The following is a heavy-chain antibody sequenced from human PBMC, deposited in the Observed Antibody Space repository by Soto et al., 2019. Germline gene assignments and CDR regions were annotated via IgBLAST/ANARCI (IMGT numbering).Heavy chain of an antibody. J-gene: IGHJ4*02. CDR3: AKYRWGVIVMVRKLDY. CDR2: ISGSGGST. CDR1: GFTFSSYA. D-gene: IGHD3-16*02. Sequence: PGGSLRLSCAASGFTFSSYAMSWVRQAPGKGLEWVSAISGSGGSTYYADSVKGRFTISRDNSKNTLYLQMNSLRAEDTAVYYCAKYRWGVIVMVRKLDYWGQGTLVTVSS. V-gene: IGHV3-23*01.